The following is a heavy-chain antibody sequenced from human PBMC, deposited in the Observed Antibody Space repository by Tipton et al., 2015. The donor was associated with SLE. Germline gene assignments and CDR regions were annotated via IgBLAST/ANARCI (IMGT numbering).Heavy chain of an antibody. D-gene: IGHD2-21*01. CDR1: GGSISSHY. CDR3: ARGVWAYCGGDCYSPYYYYGMDV. Sequence: TLSLTCTVSGGSISSHYWSWIRQPPGKGLEWIGYIYYSGSTNYNPSLKSRVTISVDTSKNQFSLKLGSVTAADTAVYYCARGVWAYCGGDCYSPYYYYGMDVWGQGTTVTVSS. CDR2: IYYSGST. J-gene: IGHJ6*02. V-gene: IGHV4-59*11.